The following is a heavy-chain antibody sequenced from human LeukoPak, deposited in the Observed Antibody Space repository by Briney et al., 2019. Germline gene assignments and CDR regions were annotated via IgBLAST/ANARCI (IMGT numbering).Heavy chain of an antibody. CDR1: GFTFSSYG. Sequence: GGSLRLSCAASGFTFSSYGMHWVCQAPGKGLEWVAVIWYDGSNKYYADSVKGRFTISRDNSKNTLYLQMNSLRAEDTAVYYCARDRPRGSSSHHKFDYWGQGTLVTVSS. CDR2: IWYDGSNK. J-gene: IGHJ4*02. D-gene: IGHD6-6*01. CDR3: ARDRPRGSSSHHKFDY. V-gene: IGHV3-33*08.